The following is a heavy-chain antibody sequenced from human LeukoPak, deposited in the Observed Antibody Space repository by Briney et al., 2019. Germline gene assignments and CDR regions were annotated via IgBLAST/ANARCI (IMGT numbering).Heavy chain of an antibody. CDR3: ARINYDILTGYYKGWFDP. CDR2: INWNGGST. Sequence: PGGSLRLSCAASGFTFDDYGMSWVRQAPGKGLEWVSGINWNGGSTGYADSVKGRFTISRDNAKNSLYLQMNSLRAEDTAVYYCARINYDILTGYYKGWFDPWGQGTLVTVSS. J-gene: IGHJ5*02. D-gene: IGHD3-9*01. V-gene: IGHV3-20*04. CDR1: GFTFDDYG.